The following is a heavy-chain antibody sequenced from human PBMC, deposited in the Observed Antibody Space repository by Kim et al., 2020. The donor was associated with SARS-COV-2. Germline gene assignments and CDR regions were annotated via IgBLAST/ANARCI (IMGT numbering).Heavy chain of an antibody. CDR1: GGSISNYY. CDR2: IYYGGST. CDR3: ARHVSEGPHFYDNRLDAC. Sequence: SETLSLTCTVSGGSISNYYWSWIRQPPGKGLEWVGHIYYGGSTKYSPSLKSRVTISADTSKNQCSLKLSSVTAADTAVYYCARHVSEGPHFYDNRLDAC. V-gene: IGHV4-59*08. J-gene: IGHJ3*01. D-gene: IGHD3-22*01.